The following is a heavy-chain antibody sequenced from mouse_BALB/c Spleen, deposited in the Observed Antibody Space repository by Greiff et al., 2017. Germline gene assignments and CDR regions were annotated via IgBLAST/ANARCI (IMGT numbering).Heavy chain of an antibody. CDR2: INPYNDGT. J-gene: IGHJ4*01. CDR3: ARKEAYGNFHAMDY. V-gene: IGHV1-14*01. CDR1: GYTFTSYV. D-gene: IGHD2-1*01. Sequence: VQLQRSGPELVKPGASVKMSCKASGYTFTSYVMHWVKQKPGQGLEWIGYINPYNDGTKYNEKFKGKATLTSDKSSSTAYMELSSLTSEDSAVYYCARKEAYGNFHAMDYWGQGTSVTVSS.